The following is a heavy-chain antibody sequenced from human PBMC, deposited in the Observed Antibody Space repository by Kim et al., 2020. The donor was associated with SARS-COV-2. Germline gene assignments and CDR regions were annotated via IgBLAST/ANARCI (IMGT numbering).Heavy chain of an antibody. J-gene: IGHJ6*03. V-gene: IGHV3-21*01. CDR2: ISCSSSYI. CDR1: GFTFSSYS. Sequence: GGSLRLSCAASGFTFSSYSMNWVRQAPGKGLEWVSSISCSSSYIYYADSVKGRFTISRDNAKNSLYLQMNSLRAEDTAVYYCARVAYDCICWNAYYMDVWGKGTTVTVSS. D-gene: IGHD3-16*01. CDR3: ARVAYDCICWNAYYMDV.